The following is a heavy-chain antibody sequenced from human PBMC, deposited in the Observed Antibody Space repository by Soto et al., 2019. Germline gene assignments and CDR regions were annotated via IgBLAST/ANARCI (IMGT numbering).Heavy chain of an antibody. CDR3: ASLERVPETEYYGMDV. V-gene: IGHV1-69*13. CDR1: GGTFSSSA. CDR2: IIPIFGTA. D-gene: IGHD3-3*01. J-gene: IGHJ6*02. Sequence: ASVKVSCKASGGTFSSSAINWVRQAPGQGLEWMGGIIPIFGTANYAQKFQGRVTITADESTSTAYMELSSLGSEDTAVYYCASLERVPETEYYGMDVWGQGTTVTVSS.